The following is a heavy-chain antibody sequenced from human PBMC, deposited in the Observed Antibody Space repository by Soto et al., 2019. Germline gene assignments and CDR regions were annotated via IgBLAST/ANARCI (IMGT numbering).Heavy chain of an antibody. J-gene: IGHJ4*02. CDR2: IYYSGST. Sequence: PSETLSLTCTVSGGSISSGGYYWSWIRQHPGKGLEWIGYIYYSGSTYYNPSLKSRVTISVDTSKNQFSLKLSSVTAADTAVYYCARSEGSSWYYFDYWGQGTRVTVSS. V-gene: IGHV4-31*03. CDR3: ARSEGSSWYYFDY. CDR1: GGSISSGGYY. D-gene: IGHD6-13*01.